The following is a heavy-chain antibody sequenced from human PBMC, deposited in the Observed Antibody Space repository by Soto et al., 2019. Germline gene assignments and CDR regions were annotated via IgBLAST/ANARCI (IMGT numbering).Heavy chain of an antibody. D-gene: IGHD6-19*01. CDR3: ARLLKGVSGGWYPDYYYYMDV. V-gene: IGHV4-59*08. CDR2: IYYSGST. J-gene: IGHJ6*03. CDR1: GGSISSYY. Sequence: SETLSLTCTVSGGSISSYYWSWIRQPPGKGLEWIGYIYYSGSTNYNPSLKSRVTISVDTSKNQFSLKLSSVTAADTAVYYCARLLKGVSGGWYPDYYYYMDVWGKGTTVTVSS.